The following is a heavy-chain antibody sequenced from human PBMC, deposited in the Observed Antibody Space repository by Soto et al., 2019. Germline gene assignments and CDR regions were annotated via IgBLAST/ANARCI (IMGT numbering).Heavy chain of an antibody. CDR1: GFTFSNYY. D-gene: IGHD4-17*01. V-gene: IGHV3-7*05. CDR2: IKQDGSEN. Sequence: EVQLVESGGDLVQPGGSLRLSCAASGFTFSNYYMTWVRQAPGKGLEWVANIKQDGSENYYVDSVRGRFTISRDNAKKSLYLQMDTLRAEDTAVYYCARDLYGGFDYWGQGTLVTVSS. CDR3: ARDLYGGFDY. J-gene: IGHJ4*02.